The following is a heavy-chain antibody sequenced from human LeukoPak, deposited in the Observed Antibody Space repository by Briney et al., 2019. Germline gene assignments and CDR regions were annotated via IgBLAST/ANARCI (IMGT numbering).Heavy chain of an antibody. D-gene: IGHD6-13*01. Sequence: GGSLRLSCAASVFTFSNYAMSWVRQAPGKGLEWVSSISGGSTYYAYSVTGRFTISIDNAKNTMFLHMNSLRAEDTAVYYCAKGVSSLTFSFDYGGQGTLVTVSS. CDR3: AKGVSSLTFSFDY. CDR2: ISGGST. J-gene: IGHJ4*02. CDR1: VFTFSNYA. V-gene: IGHV3-23*01.